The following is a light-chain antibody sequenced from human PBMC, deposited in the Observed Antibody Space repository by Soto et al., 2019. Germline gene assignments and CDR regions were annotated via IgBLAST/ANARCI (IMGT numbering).Light chain of an antibody. CDR2: EVS. J-gene: IGLJ3*02. CDR3: ISDAGSNDPWV. CDR1: SSDIGAYNY. Sequence: QSALTQPPSASGSPGQSVTISCTGTSSDIGAYNYVSWYQQHPGKAPKLIIHEVSKPPSGVRDRFSGAKSGNTASLTVSGLQAENEADYYFISDAGSNDPWVFGGGTELTVL. V-gene: IGLV2-8*01.